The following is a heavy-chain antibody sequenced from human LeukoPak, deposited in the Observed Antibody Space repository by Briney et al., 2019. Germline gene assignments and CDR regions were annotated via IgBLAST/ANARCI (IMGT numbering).Heavy chain of an antibody. CDR3: ARAYSSSWYWNWFDP. Sequence: SETLSLTCTVSGYSISSGYYWGWIRQPPGKGREGIGNIYPTGSTYYNPSLKSRVTISVDTSKNQFSLKVSCVSAADTAVYYCARAYSSSWYWNWFDPWGQGTLVTVSS. D-gene: IGHD6-13*01. J-gene: IGHJ5*02. CDR2: IYPTGST. CDR1: GYSISSGYY. V-gene: IGHV4-38-2*02.